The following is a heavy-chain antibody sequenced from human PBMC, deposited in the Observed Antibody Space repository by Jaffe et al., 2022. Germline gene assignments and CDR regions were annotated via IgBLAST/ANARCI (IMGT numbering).Heavy chain of an antibody. V-gene: IGHV3-21*01. J-gene: IGHJ2*01. CDR1: GFTFSSYS. CDR2: ISSSSSYI. Sequence: EVQLVESGGGLVKPGGSLRLSCAASGFTFSSYSMNWVRQAPGKGLEWVSSISSSSSYIYYADSVKGRFTISRDNAKNSLYLQMNSLRAEDTAVYYCARDATVTTGDISPLHYWYFDLWGRGTLVTVSS. CDR3: ARDATVTTGDISPLHYWYFDL. D-gene: IGHD4-17*01.